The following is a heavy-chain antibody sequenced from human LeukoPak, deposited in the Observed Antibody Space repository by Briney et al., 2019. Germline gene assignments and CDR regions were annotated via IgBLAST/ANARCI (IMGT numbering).Heavy chain of an antibody. CDR3: ARDLGITTTILRESPYYYYYYMDV. D-gene: IGHD2/OR15-2a*01. CDR2: IYTSGST. Sequence: SETLSLTCTVSGGSISSGSYYWSWIRQPAGKGLEWLGRIYTSGSTNYNPSLQSRVTISVDTSKNQFSLKLSSVTAADTAVYYCARDLGITTTILRESPYYYYYYMDVWGKGTTVTVSS. J-gene: IGHJ6*03. V-gene: IGHV4-61*02. CDR1: GGSISSGSYY.